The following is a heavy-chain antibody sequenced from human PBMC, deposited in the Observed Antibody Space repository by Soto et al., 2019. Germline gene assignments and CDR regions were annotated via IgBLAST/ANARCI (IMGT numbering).Heavy chain of an antibody. CDR2: ISAYNGNT. J-gene: IGHJ6*02. Sequence: DSVKVSCKASGYTFTRYGISWGRQVPGQGLEWMGWISAYNGNTDYAQKLQGRVTMTTDTSTSTAYMELRSLRSDDTAMYYCARGGFSGGYYYHYYGMDVWGQGTTVTVSS. V-gene: IGHV1-18*01. CDR1: GYTFTRYG. CDR3: ARGGFSGGYYYHYYGMDV. D-gene: IGHD3-16*01.